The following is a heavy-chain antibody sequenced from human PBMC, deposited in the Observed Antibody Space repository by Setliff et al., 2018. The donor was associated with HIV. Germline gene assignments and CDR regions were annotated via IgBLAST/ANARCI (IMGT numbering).Heavy chain of an antibody. CDR2: IYYSGST. Sequence: PAETLSLTCTVSGGSISSSSYYWGWIRQPPGKGLEWIGSIYYSGSTYYNPSLKSRVTISVDTSKNQFSLKLSSVTAADTAVYYCARHEGEYGYGYYRWFDPWGQGTLVTVSS. CDR1: GGSISSSSYY. D-gene: IGHD5-18*01. CDR3: ARHEGEYGYGYYRWFDP. J-gene: IGHJ5*02. V-gene: IGHV4-39*01.